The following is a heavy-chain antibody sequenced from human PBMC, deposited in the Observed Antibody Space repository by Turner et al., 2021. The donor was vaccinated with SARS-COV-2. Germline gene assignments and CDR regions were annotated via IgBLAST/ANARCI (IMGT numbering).Heavy chain of an antibody. V-gene: IGHV3-30*18. CDR2: ISYDGSNT. CDR1: GFPFSTYG. D-gene: IGHD2-15*01. CDR3: AKAGGLYCSGGSCYSGLFDY. Sequence: HVQLVESGGGVVQPGRSLRLSCAASGFPFSTYGMHWVRQAPGKGLEWVAVISYDGSNTYYADSVKGRFTISRDNSKNTLYLQMNSLRAEDTAVYYCAKAGGLYCSGGSCYSGLFDYWGQGTLVTVSS. J-gene: IGHJ4*02.